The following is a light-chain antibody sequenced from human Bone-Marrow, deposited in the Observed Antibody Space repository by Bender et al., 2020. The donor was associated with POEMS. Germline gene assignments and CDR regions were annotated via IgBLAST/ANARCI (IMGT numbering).Light chain of an antibody. CDR3: SSYAGGNNWV. CDR2: DVS. J-gene: IGLJ3*02. V-gene: IGLV2-14*03. CDR1: SSDISDYDY. Sequence: QSALTQPASVSGSPGQSITISCSATSSDISDYDYVSWYQQHPGKAPKLMIYDVSDRPSGVSNRFSGSKSGNTASLTVSGLQSEDEADYYCSSYAGGNNWVFGGGTKLTVL.